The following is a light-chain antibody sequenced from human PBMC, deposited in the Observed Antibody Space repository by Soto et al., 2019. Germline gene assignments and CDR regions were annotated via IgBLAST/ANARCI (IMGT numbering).Light chain of an antibody. CDR2: LGS. CDR3: MQAQQDPRT. CDR1: QSLLHSNGYNY. V-gene: IGKV2-28*01. Sequence: DIVMTQSPLSLPVTPGEPASISCRSSQSLLHSNGYNYLDWYLQKPGQSPQLLIYLGSNRASGVPDRFSGSGSGTDFTLKISRVEAEDVGVYYCMQAQQDPRTFGQGTKLEIK. J-gene: IGKJ2*02.